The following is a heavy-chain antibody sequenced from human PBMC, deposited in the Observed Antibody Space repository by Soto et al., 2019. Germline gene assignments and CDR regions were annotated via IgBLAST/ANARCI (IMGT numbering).Heavy chain of an antibody. V-gene: IGHV4-30-2*01. D-gene: IGHD3-10*01. CDR1: GGSISSGGYS. CDR2: IYHSGST. J-gene: IGHJ5*02. Sequence: QLQLHESGSGLVKPSQTLSLTCAVSGGSISSGGYSWSWIRQPPGKGLEWIGYIYHSGSTYYNPSLNSRVTISGDRSTNQFSLKLSSVTAADTAVYYCARVPGPWGQGTLVTVSS. CDR3: ARVPGP.